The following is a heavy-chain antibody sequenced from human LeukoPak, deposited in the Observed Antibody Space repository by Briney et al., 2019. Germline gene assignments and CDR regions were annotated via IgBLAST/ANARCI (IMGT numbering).Heavy chain of an antibody. Sequence: GGSLRLSCAASGFTFSRYAMHWVRQAPGKGLEWVAVISYDGSNKYYADSVKGRFTISRDNSRNTLYLQMNSLRAEDTAVYYCATTQSSLYYYYYYMDVWGKGTTVTVS. V-gene: IGHV3-30-3*01. D-gene: IGHD4-11*01. CDR3: ATTQSSLYYYYYYMDV. CDR2: ISYDGSNK. CDR1: GFTFSRYA. J-gene: IGHJ6*03.